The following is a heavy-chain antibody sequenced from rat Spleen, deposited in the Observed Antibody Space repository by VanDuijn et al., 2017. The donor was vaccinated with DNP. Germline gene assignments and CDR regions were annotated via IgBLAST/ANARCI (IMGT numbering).Heavy chain of an antibody. V-gene: IGHV2-63*01. J-gene: IGHJ2*01. CDR3: TRDGGGRYYHGYFDY. CDR1: GFSLTIYN. CDR2: MQYNGDT. Sequence: QVQLKESGPGLVQPSQTLSLTCTVAGFSLTIYNVHWVRQPSGKGLEWMGKMQYNGDTSYNSALKSRLSISRDTSKNQVFLKMNSLQTDDTGTYYWTRDGGGRYYHGYFDYWGQGVMVTVSS. D-gene: IGHD1-12*02.